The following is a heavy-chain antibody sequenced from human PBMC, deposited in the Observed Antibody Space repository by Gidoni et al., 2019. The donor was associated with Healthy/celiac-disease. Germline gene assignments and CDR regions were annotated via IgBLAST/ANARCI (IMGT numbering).Heavy chain of an antibody. CDR3: AKDIYYDSSGSPSFDY. CDR1: GFTFSSYA. CDR2: ISGSGGST. Sequence: EVQLLESGGGLVQPGGSLRLSCAASGFTFSSYAMSWVRQAPGKGLEWVSAISGSGGSTYYADSVKGRFTISRDNSKNTLYLQMNSLRAEDTAVYYCAKDIYYDSSGSPSFDYWGQGTLVTVSS. V-gene: IGHV3-23*01. J-gene: IGHJ4*02. D-gene: IGHD3-22*01.